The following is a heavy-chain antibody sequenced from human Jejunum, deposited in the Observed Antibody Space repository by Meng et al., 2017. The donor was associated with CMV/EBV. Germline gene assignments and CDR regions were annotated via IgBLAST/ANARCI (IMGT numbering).Heavy chain of an antibody. CDR2: IKSKIDGGAI. Sequence: SGVTFSNAWMYWVRQAPGKGLEWVGRIKSKIDGGAIDYAAPVKGRFTITRDDSKDTVYLEMDSLKTEDTALYYCTTDMGLMKAFDIWGQGTMVTVSS. D-gene: IGHD3-16*01. CDR1: GVTFSNAW. V-gene: IGHV3-15*01. CDR3: TTDMGLMKAFDI. J-gene: IGHJ3*02.